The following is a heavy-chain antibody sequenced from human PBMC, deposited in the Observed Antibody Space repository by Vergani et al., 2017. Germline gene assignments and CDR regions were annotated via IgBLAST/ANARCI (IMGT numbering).Heavy chain of an antibody. CDR3: AKDGGVGARSGYYSFDY. J-gene: IGHJ4*02. Sequence: EVQLLESGGGLVQPGGSLRLSCAASGFTFSSYAMSWVRQAPGKGLEWVSGISGSGGSTNYADTVKCRFTISRDNSKNTLYLQMNSLRADDTAVYYCAKDGGVGARSGYYSFDYWGQGTLVTVSS. CDR2: ISGSGGST. V-gene: IGHV3-23*01. D-gene: IGHD3-22*01. CDR1: GFTFSSYA.